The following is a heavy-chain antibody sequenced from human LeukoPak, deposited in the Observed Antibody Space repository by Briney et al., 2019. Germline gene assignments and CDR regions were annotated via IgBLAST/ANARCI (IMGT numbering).Heavy chain of an antibody. CDR2: IKSKRDGETT. V-gene: IGHV3-15*01. CDR3: KAWFTGRPE. Sequence: GGSLRLSCAASGFTFSDSWMSWVRQAPGKGLEWVGRIKSKRDGETTEYAAPVKGRFTISRDDSENTLYLHMDSLNTDDTAVYYCKAWFTGRPEGGQGTLVTVSS. J-gene: IGHJ4*02. CDR1: GFTFSDSW. D-gene: IGHD3-10*01.